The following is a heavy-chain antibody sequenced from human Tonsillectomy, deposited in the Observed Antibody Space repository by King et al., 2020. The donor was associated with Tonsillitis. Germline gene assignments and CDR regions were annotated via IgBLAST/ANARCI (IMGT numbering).Heavy chain of an antibody. CDR3: AKDGIGLSGWYFDL. D-gene: IGHD3-16*01. CDR1: GFTFGNYG. CDR2: IAYDASYE. J-gene: IGHJ2*01. V-gene: IGHV3-30*18. Sequence: VQLVESGGGVVQPGTSLRLSCAASGFTFGNYGMHWVRQAPGKGLEWVALIAYDASYENYADSVKGRFTISRDNSKNTLYLKMNRLRVEDTAVYYCAKDGIGLSGWYFDLWGRGTLVTVSS.